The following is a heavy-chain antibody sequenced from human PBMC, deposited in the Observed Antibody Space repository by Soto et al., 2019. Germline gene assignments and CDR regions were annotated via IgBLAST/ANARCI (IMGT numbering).Heavy chain of an antibody. CDR1: GFTFRNYA. D-gene: IGHD3-22*01. Sequence: QVQLVESGGGVVQPGRSLRLSCAASGFTFRNYAMHWVRQVRQAPGQGLEWVAVISYDGSNQFYADSVKGRFTISRDDSKNTLYLEMNSLRADDTAVYYCARADYASTGRNSGFDYWGQGTLVTVSS. CDR2: ISYDGSNQ. CDR3: ARADYASTGRNSGFDY. V-gene: IGHV3-30-3*01. J-gene: IGHJ4*02.